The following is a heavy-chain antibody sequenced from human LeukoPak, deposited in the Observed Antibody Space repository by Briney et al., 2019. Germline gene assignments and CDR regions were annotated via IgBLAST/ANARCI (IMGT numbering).Heavy chain of an antibody. V-gene: IGHV3-20*04. CDR2: INWNGGST. Sequence: RSGGSLRLSCAASGFTFDDYGMSWVRQAPGKGLEWVSGINWNGGSTGYADSVKGRFTISRDNAKNSLYLQMNSLRAEDTALYYCARDVYSGSLGTDAFDIWGQGTMVTVSS. CDR1: GFTFDDYG. CDR3: ARDVYSGSLGTDAFDI. D-gene: IGHD1-26*01. J-gene: IGHJ3*02.